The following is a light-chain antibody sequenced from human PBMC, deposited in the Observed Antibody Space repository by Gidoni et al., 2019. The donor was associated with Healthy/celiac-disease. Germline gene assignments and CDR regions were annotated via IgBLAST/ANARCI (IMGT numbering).Light chain of an antibody. CDR1: QSVSSSY. J-gene: IGKJ1*01. Sequence: ENVFTHSPSTLSLSPGERSTLPCRASQSVSSSYLAWYQQKPGQAPRLLIYGASSRATGIPDRFSGSGSGTDFTLTISRLEPEDFAVYYCQQYGSSQTFGQGTKVEIK. V-gene: IGKV3-20*01. CDR2: GAS. CDR3: QQYGSSQT.